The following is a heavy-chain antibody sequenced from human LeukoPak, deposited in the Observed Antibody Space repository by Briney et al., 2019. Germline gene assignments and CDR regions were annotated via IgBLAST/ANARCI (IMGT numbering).Heavy chain of an antibody. D-gene: IGHD3-22*01. Sequence: ASVKVSCKASGGTFSSYAISWVRQAPGQGLEWTGWINPNSGGTNYAQKFQGRVTMTRDTSISTAYMELSRLRSDDTAVYYCARPRYYDSSGYYFRWGQGTLVTVSS. CDR1: GGTFSSYA. J-gene: IGHJ4*02. CDR3: ARPRYYDSSGYYFR. V-gene: IGHV1-2*02. CDR2: INPNSGGT.